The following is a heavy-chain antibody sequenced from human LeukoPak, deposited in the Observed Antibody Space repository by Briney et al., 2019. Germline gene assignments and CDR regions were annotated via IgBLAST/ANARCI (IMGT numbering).Heavy chain of an antibody. CDR3: ARNPSLHIVVVTAIDY. CDR1: GDSISSRSYY. V-gene: IGHV4-39*01. D-gene: IGHD2-21*02. Sequence: SETLSLTCTVSGDSISSRSYYWGWVRQPPGTGLEWIGNINYSGRAYYNPSLESRVTISVDTSKNQFSLQLSSVTAADTAVYYCARNPSLHIVVVTAIDYWGLGTLVTASS. CDR2: INYSGRA. J-gene: IGHJ4*02.